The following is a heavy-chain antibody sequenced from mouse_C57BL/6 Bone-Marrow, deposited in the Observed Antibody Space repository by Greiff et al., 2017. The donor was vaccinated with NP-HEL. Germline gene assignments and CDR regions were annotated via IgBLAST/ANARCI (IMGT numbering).Heavy chain of an antibody. D-gene: IGHD2-5*01. V-gene: IGHV3-6*01. CDR3: ASRYSNYRRGYAMDY. CDR1: GYSITSGYY. Sequence: DVQLQESGPGLVKPSQSLSLTCSVTGYSITSGYYWNWIRQFPGNKLEWMGYISYDGSNNYNPSLKNRISITRDTSKNQFFLKLNSVTTEDTATYYCASRYSNYRRGYAMDYWGQGTSVTVSS. J-gene: IGHJ4*01. CDR2: ISYDGSN.